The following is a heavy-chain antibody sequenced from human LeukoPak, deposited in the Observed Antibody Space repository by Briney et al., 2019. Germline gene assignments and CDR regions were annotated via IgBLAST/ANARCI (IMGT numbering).Heavy chain of an antibody. D-gene: IGHD4-17*01. CDR2: VSGSGGST. CDR3: AKRLTVPTRYY. Sequence: GGSLGLSCAASGFTFSSYAMSWVRQAPGKGLEWVSAVSGSGGSTYYADSVKGRFTISRDNSKNTLYLQMNSLRAEDTAVYYCAKRLTVPTRYYWGQGTLVTVSS. CDR1: GFTFSSYA. J-gene: IGHJ4*02. V-gene: IGHV3-23*01.